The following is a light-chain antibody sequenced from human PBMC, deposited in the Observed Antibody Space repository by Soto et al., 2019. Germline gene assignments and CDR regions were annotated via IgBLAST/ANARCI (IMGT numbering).Light chain of an antibody. CDR3: HRRTSWTT. Sequence: SAVAVSLSKRERAXXXCRASQSATSSLAWFQQKPGQAPRLLIYDVSXRATDIPARLSGSGSGTDFTLTISRLEPEEFAVYYRHRRTSWTTFAVGTKVDI. CDR1: QSATSS. CDR2: DVS. V-gene: IGKV3-11*01. J-gene: IGKJ4*01.